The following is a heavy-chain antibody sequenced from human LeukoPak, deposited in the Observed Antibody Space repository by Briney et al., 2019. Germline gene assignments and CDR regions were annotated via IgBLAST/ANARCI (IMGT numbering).Heavy chain of an antibody. CDR3: AKVPLYCGGDCYAHYYYYYYMDV. V-gene: IGHV3-21*04. CDR1: GFTFSSYS. Sequence: GGSLRLSCAVSGFTFSSYSMNWVRQAPGKGLEWVSSISSSSSYIYYADSVKGRFTISRDNAKNSLYLQMNSLRAEDTAVYYCAKVPLYCGGDCYAHYYYYYYMDVWGKGTTVTVSS. CDR2: ISSSSSYI. D-gene: IGHD2-21*02. J-gene: IGHJ6*03.